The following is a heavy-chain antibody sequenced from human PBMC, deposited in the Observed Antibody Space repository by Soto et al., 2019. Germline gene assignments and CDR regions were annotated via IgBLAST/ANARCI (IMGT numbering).Heavy chain of an antibody. D-gene: IGHD6-19*01. CDR2: MYHDGNT. V-gene: IGHV4-4*02. J-gene: IGHJ4*02. CDR3: AKDQCSGWVLDS. CDR1: GASITTNNW. Sequence: QVQLQESGPGLVKPSGTLSLICAVSGASITTNNWWSWVRQPPGKGLEWIGEMYHDGNTNYHPSLKHRVSILHDKAKNQLSLELTGVTAAVTAVYYCAKDQCSGWVLDSWGQGTLVIVSS.